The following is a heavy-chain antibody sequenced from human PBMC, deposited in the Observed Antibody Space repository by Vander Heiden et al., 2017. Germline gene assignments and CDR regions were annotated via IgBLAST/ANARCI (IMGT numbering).Heavy chain of an antibody. CDR2: ISYDGSNK. J-gene: IGHJ6*02. V-gene: IGHV3-30*18. D-gene: IGHD3-22*01. CDR3: AKGMIVVVYYYYGMDV. Sequence: QVRLVESGRGEVQPGRSLGLSGAACGFTFSSYGMPGVRQAPGKGLEWVAVISYDGSNKYYADSVKGRFTISRDNSKNTLYLQMNSLRAEDTAVYYCAKGMIVVVYYYYGMDVWGQGTTVTVSS. CDR1: GFTFSSYG.